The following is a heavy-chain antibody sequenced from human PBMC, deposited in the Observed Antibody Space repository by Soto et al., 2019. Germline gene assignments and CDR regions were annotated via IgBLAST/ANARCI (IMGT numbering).Heavy chain of an antibody. CDR1: GYTFTSYA. D-gene: IGHD5-18*01. Sequence: GASVKVSCKASGYTFTSYAMHWVRQAPGQRLEWMGWINAGNGNTKYSQKFQGRVTITRDTSASTAYMELSSLRSEDTAVYYCARDTRDTAMAPNLFDYWGQGTLVTVSS. CDR3: ARDTRDTAMAPNLFDY. J-gene: IGHJ4*02. CDR2: INAGNGNT. V-gene: IGHV1-3*01.